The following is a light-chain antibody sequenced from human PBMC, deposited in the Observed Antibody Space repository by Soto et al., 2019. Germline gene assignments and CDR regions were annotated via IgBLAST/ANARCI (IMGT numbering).Light chain of an antibody. CDR1: QSVRNNY. J-gene: IGKJ2*01. Sequence: EIVLTQSPSTLSLSPGEGATLSCRASQSVRNNYLAWYQQKPGQAPRLLISGASSRATGVPDRFSGSGSGTDFTLTISRLESEDFAVYYCQRYGSSPPHTFGQGTRLEIK. CDR3: QRYGSSPPHT. V-gene: IGKV3-20*01. CDR2: GAS.